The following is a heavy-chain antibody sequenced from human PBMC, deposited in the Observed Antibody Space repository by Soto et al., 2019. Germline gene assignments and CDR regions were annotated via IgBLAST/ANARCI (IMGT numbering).Heavy chain of an antibody. CDR1: GGSIGYYY. CDR3: ATAPGPY. CDR2: IYYNGTT. V-gene: IGHV4-59*06. D-gene: IGHD2-21*02. J-gene: IGHJ4*02. Sequence: SETLSLTCTVSGGSIGYYYWSWIRQHPGKGLEWIGHIYYNGTTYYNPTLKSRVSISVGTSKNQFSLKLSSVTAADTAVYYCATAPGPYWGQGTLVTVSS.